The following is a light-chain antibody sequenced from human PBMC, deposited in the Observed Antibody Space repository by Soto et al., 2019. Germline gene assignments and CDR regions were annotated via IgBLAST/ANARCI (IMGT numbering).Light chain of an antibody. J-gene: IGKJ5*01. Sequence: EIVLTQSPGTLSLSPGERATLYFRASQSVSNNYLAWYQQKPGQAPRLLIYGASNRATGIPARFSGSGSGTDFTLTISSLEPEDFAVYYCQQRSNWPPITFGQGTRLEIK. CDR3: QQRSNWPPIT. V-gene: IGKV3-11*01. CDR2: GAS. CDR1: QSVSNNY.